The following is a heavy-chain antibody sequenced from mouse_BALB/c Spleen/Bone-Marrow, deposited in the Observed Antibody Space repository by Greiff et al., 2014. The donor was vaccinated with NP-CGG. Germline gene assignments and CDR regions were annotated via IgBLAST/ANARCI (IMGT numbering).Heavy chain of an antibody. D-gene: IGHD1-2*01. CDR2: IWADGST. J-gene: IGHJ4*01. V-gene: IGHV2-9*02. Sequence: VQLVESGPGLVAPSQSLSITCTVSGFSLTNYGVHWVRQPPGKGLEWLGVIWADGSTNYNSALMSRLSSSKDNSKSQVFFKKNSLQTDDAAMYYCGRITTSTGAMDYWGQGTSVTVSS. CDR1: GFSLTNYG. CDR3: GRITTSTGAMDY.